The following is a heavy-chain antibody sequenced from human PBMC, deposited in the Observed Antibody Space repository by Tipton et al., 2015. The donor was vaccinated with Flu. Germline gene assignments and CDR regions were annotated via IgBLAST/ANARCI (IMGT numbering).Heavy chain of an antibody. CDR2: IYTSGST. CDR1: GDSISSGTHY. J-gene: IGHJ3*01. D-gene: IGHD5-12*01. Sequence: TLSLTCTVSGDSISSGTHYWSWIRQPAGKGLEWIGRIYTSGSTNYNPSLKTRVTISVDTSKNQFSLKMSSVTAADTAVYYCARDFRGYSGYTGGDAFDLWGPGIMVTVSS. V-gene: IGHV4-61*02. CDR3: ARDFRGYSGYTGGDAFDL.